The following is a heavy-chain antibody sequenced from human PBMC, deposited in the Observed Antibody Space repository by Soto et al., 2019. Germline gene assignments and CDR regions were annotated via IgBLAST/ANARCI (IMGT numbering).Heavy chain of an antibody. J-gene: IGHJ6*02. CDR2: SSSSSSTI. D-gene: IGHD1-26*01. Sequence: GGSLRLSCAASGFTFSSYSMNWVRQAPGKGLEWVSYSSSSSSTIYYADSVKGRFTISRDNAKNSLYLQMNSLRDEDTAVYYCARSGRGGSYYLGYYYGMDVWGQGTTVTVYS. CDR3: ARSGRGGSYYLGYYYGMDV. V-gene: IGHV3-48*02. CDR1: GFTFSSYS.